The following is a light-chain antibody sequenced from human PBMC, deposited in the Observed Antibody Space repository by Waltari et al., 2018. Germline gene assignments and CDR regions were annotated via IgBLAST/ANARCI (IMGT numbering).Light chain of an antibody. CDR2: DTS. CDR1: RGVGSF. J-gene: IGKJ5*01. CDR3: QQRDNWPPSIT. V-gene: IGKV3-11*01. Sequence: IVLTQSPATLSLSPGESASLSCRTSRGVGSFLAWYQQIPGQTPRLLIYDTSKRATGIPARCSGSGSGADFTLTISSLEPADFAVYYCQQRDNWPPSITFGQGTRLEIK.